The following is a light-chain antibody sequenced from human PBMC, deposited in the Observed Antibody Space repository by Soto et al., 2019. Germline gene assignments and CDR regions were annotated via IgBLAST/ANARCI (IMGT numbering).Light chain of an antibody. CDR2: GAS. J-gene: IGKJ5*01. CDR1: QSVSSK. CDR3: QQYDNWPIT. V-gene: IGKV3-15*01. Sequence: EIVMTQSPATLSVSPGERATLSCRASQSVSSKLAWYQQKPGQAPRLLIYGASTRATGIPARFSGSGSGTEFTLTISSLQSEDFAVYYCQQYDNWPITFGQGTRLEI.